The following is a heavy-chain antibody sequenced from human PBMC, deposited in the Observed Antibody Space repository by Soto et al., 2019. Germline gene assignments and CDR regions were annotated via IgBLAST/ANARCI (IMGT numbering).Heavy chain of an antibody. Sequence: QVQLVQSGAEVKKPGSSVKVSCKASGGTFSSYAISWVRQAPGQGLEWMGGIIPIFGTANYAQKFQGRVTITADESTSTAYMELSSLRSEDTAVYYCAREKGEAYGDPRGAFDIWGQGTMVTVSS. CDR1: GGTFSSYA. V-gene: IGHV1-69*12. CDR3: AREKGEAYGDPRGAFDI. D-gene: IGHD4-17*01. CDR2: IIPIFGTA. J-gene: IGHJ3*02.